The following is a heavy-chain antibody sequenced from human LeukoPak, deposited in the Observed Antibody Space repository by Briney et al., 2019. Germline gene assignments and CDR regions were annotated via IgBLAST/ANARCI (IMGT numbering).Heavy chain of an antibody. J-gene: IGHJ3*02. CDR2: IYTSGST. Sequence: SETLSLTCTVSGSISGYYWSWIRQPPGKGLEWVGYIYTSGSTNYNPSLESRVTISVDTSKNQFSLDLSSVTAADTAVYYCARQKCTSASCLTKNAFDIWGQGTMVTVSS. CDR3: ARQKCTSASCLTKNAFDI. CDR1: GSISGYY. V-gene: IGHV4-4*09. D-gene: IGHD2-2*01.